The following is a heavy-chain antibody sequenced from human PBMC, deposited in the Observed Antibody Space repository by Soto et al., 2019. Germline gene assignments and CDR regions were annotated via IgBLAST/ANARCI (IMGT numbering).Heavy chain of an antibody. CDR2: IIPVFGTV. CDR1: GGSFSSYA. D-gene: IGHD3-16*01. J-gene: IGHJ4*02. CDR3: ARVLKGALRQLWPLGD. V-gene: IGHV1-69*01. Sequence: QVLLVQSGAEVKKPGSSVRVSCKPSGGSFSSYAVNWVRQAPGQGLEWVGGIIPVFGTVNYAQTFQGRVTITADESTNTSYMELSSLSSEDMAVYYCARVLKGALRQLWPLGDWGQGTLVTVSS.